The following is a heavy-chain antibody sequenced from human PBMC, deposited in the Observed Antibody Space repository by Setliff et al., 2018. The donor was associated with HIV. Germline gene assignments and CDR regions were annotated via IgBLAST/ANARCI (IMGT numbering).Heavy chain of an antibody. D-gene: IGHD3-10*01. CDR3: ARDYGSGNYFSFDC. CDR1: GFTFTTYY. V-gene: IGHV1-46*01. CDR2: INPSGGST. Sequence: ASVKVSCKASGFTFTTYYMHWVRQAPGQGLEWMGIINPSGGSTTYAQKFQGRVTMTRDTSTSTVYMELSSLRSEDTAVYYCARDYGSGNYFSFDCWGQGTLVTVSS. J-gene: IGHJ4*02.